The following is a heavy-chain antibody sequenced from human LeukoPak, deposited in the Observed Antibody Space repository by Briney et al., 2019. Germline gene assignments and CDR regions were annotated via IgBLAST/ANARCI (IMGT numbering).Heavy chain of an antibody. CDR2: INPSGGST. Sequence: ASVKVSCKASGYTFTSYYMNWVRQAPGQGLEWMGMINPSGGSTNYAQKFQGRVTVTRDTSTSTVYMELSSLRSEDTAVYYCARGSINYNSGGYYDNSPLDYWGQGTLVTVSS. CDR3: ARGSINYNSGGYYDNSPLDY. D-gene: IGHD3-22*01. CDR1: GYTFTSYY. V-gene: IGHV1-46*01. J-gene: IGHJ4*02.